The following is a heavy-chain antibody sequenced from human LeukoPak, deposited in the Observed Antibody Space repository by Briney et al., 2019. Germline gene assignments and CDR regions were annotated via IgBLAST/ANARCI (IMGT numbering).Heavy chain of an antibody. J-gene: IGHJ4*02. D-gene: IGHD4-17*01. V-gene: IGHV1-69*04. CDR3: ASGRGLLTYYFDY. Sequence: GASVKVSCKASGGTFSSYAISWVRQAPGQGLEWMGRIIPILGIANYAQKFQGRVTITADKSTSTAYMELSSLRSEDTAVYYCASGRGLLTYYFDYWGQGTLVTVSS. CDR2: IIPILGIA. CDR1: GGTFSSYA.